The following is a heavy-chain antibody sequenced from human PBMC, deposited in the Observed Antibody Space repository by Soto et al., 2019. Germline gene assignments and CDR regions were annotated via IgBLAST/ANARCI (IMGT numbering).Heavy chain of an antibody. CDR1: GDTFTSYA. V-gene: IGHV1-3*01. Sequence: ESSVKFACKASGDTFTSYAMHWVRQAPGQRLEWMGWINAVNGNTKYSQTFQGRVTITRDTSASTAYMELSSLRSEDTSVYYCARVVSGYDLDNWFDPWGQGTLVTASS. D-gene: IGHD5-12*01. J-gene: IGHJ5*02. CDR3: ARVVSGYDLDNWFDP. CDR2: INAVNGNT.